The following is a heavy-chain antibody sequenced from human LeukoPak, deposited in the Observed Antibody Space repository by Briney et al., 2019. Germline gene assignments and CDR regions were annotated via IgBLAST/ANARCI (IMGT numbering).Heavy chain of an antibody. D-gene: IGHD2-21*02. CDR1: GGSISSGGYY. CDR3: ARDIPLYCGGDCYSVGAFDI. J-gene: IGHJ3*02. CDR2: IYHSGST. Sequence: SQTLSLTCTVSGGSISSGGYYWSWIRQPPGKGLEWIGYIYHSGSTYYNPSLKSRVTISVDRSKNQFSLKLSSVTAADTAVYYCARDIPLYCGGDCYSVGAFDIWGQGTMVTVSS. V-gene: IGHV4-30-2*01.